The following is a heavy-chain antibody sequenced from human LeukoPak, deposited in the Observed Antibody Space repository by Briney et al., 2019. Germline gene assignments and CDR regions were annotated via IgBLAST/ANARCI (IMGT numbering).Heavy chain of an antibody. CDR1: GGSFSGYY. CDR2: INHSGST. J-gene: IGHJ5*02. CDR3: ARERLRYFDWLLPAKNWFDP. Sequence: PSETLSPTCAVYGGSFSGYYWSWIRQPPGKGLEWIREINHSGSTNYNPSLKSRVTISVDTSKNQFSLKLSSVTAADTAVYYCARERLRYFDWLLPAKNWFDPWGQGTLVTVSS. V-gene: IGHV4-34*01. D-gene: IGHD3-9*01.